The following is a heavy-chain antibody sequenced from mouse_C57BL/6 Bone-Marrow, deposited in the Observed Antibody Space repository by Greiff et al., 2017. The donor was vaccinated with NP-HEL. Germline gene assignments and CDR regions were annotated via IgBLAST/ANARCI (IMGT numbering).Heavy chain of an antibody. Sequence: VQGVESGPGLVAPSQSLSITCPVSGFSLTSYAISWVRQPPGKGLEWLGVIWPGGGTNYNSALKSRLSISKDNSKSQVFLKMNILQTDDTARYYCARSGGSYYYGSSLYWYFDVWGTGTTVTVSS. CDR2: IWPGGGT. D-gene: IGHD1-1*01. CDR1: GFSLTSYA. V-gene: IGHV2-9-1*01. CDR3: ARSGGSYYYGSSLYWYFDV. J-gene: IGHJ1*03.